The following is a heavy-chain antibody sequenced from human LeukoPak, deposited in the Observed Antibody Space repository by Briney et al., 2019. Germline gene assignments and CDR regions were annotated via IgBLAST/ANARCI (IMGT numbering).Heavy chain of an antibody. CDR1: GFTLISEA. Sequence: PGGSLRLSCAASGFTLISEAMSCVRQAPGKGLEWVSAISGSGGSTYYADSVKGRFTISRENSKNTLYLQVNSLRAEDTAVYYCAATGYSSGWSLEYCGQGNLVTVSS. D-gene: IGHD6-19*01. CDR3: AATGYSSGWSLEY. V-gene: IGHV3-23*01. J-gene: IGHJ4*02. CDR2: ISGSGGST.